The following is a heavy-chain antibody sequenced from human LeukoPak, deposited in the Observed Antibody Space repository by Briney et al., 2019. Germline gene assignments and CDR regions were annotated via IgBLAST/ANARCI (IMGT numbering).Heavy chain of an antibody. D-gene: IGHD6-19*01. CDR1: VVTLDVCP. CDR3: CKGRSVAGWGLFYYYFMAV. CDR2: ISWNSGSI. V-gene: IGHV3-9*01. J-gene: IGHJ6*03. Sequence: GGSLRLSCAASVVTLDVCPTQCARQAPGKGLEWVSGISWNSGSIGYADSVKGRFTISRDNAKNSLYLQMNSLRAEDTALYYCCKGRSVAGWGLFYYYFMAVWGKGTTVTVSS.